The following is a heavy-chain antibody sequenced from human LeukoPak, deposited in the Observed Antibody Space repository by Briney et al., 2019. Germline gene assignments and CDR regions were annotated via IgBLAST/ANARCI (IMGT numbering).Heavy chain of an antibody. V-gene: IGHV4-34*01. CDR2: INHSGST. CDR1: GGSFSGYY. J-gene: IGHJ4*02. D-gene: IGHD5-18*01. Sequence: ASETLSLTCAVYGGSFSGYYWSWIRQPPGKGLEWIGEINHSGSTNYNPSLKSRVTISVDTSKNQFSLKLSSVTAADTAVYYCARHGYSHGEYYFDYWGQGTLVTVSS. CDR3: ARHGYSHGEYYFDY.